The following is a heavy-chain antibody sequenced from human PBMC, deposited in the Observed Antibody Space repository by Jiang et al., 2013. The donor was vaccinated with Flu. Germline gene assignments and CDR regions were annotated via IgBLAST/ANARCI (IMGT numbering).Heavy chain of an antibody. CDR3: ARVRVDSGTVDY. CDR2: FYYSGGT. CDR1: GGSISSGGYS. D-gene: IGHD3-10*01. J-gene: IGHJ4*02. V-gene: IGHV4-30-4*07. Sequence: GLVKPSQTVSLTCAVSGGSISSGGYSWGWIRQPPGRGLEWITYFYYSGGTYYNPSLRSRVDTSADASQNQFSLKLSSVTAADTAMYYCARVRVDSGTVDYWGQGTLVTVSS.